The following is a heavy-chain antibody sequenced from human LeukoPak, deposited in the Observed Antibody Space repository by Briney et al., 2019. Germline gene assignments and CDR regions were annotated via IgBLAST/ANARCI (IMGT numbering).Heavy chain of an antibody. CDR1: GYTFTSYG. J-gene: IGHJ6*03. Sequence: ASVKVSCKASGYTFTSYGISWVRQAPGQGLEWMGWISAYNGNTNYAQKFQGRVTMTRDTSTSTVYMELSSLRSEDTAVYYCARGLCSSGSSGYYYYYYMDVWGKGTTVTISS. D-gene: IGHD6-19*01. CDR2: ISAYNGNT. V-gene: IGHV1-18*01. CDR3: ARGLCSSGSSGYYYYYYMDV.